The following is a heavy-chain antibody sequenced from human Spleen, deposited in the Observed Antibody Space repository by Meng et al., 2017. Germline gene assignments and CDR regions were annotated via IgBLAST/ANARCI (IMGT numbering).Heavy chain of an antibody. D-gene: IGHD3-22*01. Sequence: ASVKVSCKASGYTFTSYDINWVRQATGQGLEWMGWMNPNSGNTGYAQKFQGRVTMTRNTSISTACMELSSLRSEDTAVYYCARGLNLYNYDTSGYYWDYFDYWGQGTLVTVSS. V-gene: IGHV1-8*01. CDR2: MNPNSGNT. CDR3: ARGLNLYNYDTSGYYWDYFDY. CDR1: GYTFTSYD. J-gene: IGHJ4*02.